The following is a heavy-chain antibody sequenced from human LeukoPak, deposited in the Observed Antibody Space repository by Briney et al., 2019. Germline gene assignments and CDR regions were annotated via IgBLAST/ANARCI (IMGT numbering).Heavy chain of an antibody. V-gene: IGHV4-30-4*02. CDR1: GGSISSVDYY. CDR2: IYYSGST. CDR3: ARARYSYGSNFDY. J-gene: IGHJ4*02. Sequence: SDTLSLTCTVSGGSISSVDYYWSWIRQPPGKGLEWIGYIYYSGSTYYNPSLKSRVTISVDTSKNQFSLKLSSVTAADTAVYYCARARYSYGSNFDYWGQGTLVTVSS. D-gene: IGHD5-18*01.